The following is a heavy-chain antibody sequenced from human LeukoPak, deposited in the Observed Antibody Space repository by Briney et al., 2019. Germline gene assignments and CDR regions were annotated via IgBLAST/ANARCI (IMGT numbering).Heavy chain of an antibody. CDR2: INPNSGGT. D-gene: IGHD6-13*01. Sequence: ASVKVSCKASGYTFTGYYIHWVRQAPGQGLEWMGWINPNSGGTNFAQKFQGRVTMTRDTSISTAYMELSRLGSDDTAVYYCARTYTSSHQLWGYWGQGTLLTVSS. CDR1: GYTFTGYY. CDR3: ARTYTSSHQLWGY. V-gene: IGHV1-2*02. J-gene: IGHJ4*02.